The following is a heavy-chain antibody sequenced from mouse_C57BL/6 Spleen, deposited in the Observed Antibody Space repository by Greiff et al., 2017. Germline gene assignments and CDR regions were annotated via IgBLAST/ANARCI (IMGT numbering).Heavy chain of an antibody. J-gene: IGHJ3*01. V-gene: IGHV1-81*01. CDR1: GYTFTSYG. Sequence: VQLQQSGAELARPGASVKLSCKASGYTFTSYGISWVKQRTGQGLEWIGEFYPRSGNTYYNEKFTGKATLTADKSSSTAYMELRSLTSEDSAVYVCARDSSSPAWFADWGQGTLVTVSA. D-gene: IGHD1-1*01. CDR2: FYPRSGNT. CDR3: ARDSSSPAWFAD.